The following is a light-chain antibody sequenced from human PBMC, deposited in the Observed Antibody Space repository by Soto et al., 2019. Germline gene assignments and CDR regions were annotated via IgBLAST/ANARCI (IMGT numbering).Light chain of an antibody. Sequence: QLVLTQSPSASASLGASVKLTCTLSSGHSSYAIAWHQQQPEKGPRYLMKLNSDGSHSKGDGIPDRFSGSSSGAERYLTISSLPSEDAADYYCQTWGTGIRVFGTGTKLTVL. V-gene: IGLV4-69*01. CDR3: QTWGTGIRV. CDR2: LNSDGSH. J-gene: IGLJ1*01. CDR1: SGHSSYA.